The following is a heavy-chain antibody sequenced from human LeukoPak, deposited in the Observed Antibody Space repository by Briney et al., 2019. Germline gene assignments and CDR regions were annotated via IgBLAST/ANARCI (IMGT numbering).Heavy chain of an antibody. CDR1: GFTFSSYG. D-gene: IGHD3-22*01. Sequence: PSGGSLRLSCAASGFTFSSYGMHWVRQAPGKGLEWVAVIWYDGSNKYYADSVKGRFTISRDNSKNTLYLQMNSLRAEDTAVYYCAREHTYYYDSSGYYYVSENYYFDYWGQGTLVTVSS. V-gene: IGHV3-33*01. CDR2: IWYDGSNK. J-gene: IGHJ4*02. CDR3: AREHTYYYDSSGYYYVSENYYFDY.